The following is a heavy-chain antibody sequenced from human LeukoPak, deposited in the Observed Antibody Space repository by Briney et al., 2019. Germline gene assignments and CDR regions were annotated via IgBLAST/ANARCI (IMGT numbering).Heavy chain of an antibody. CDR3: ARDFNLVGVPYFGP. V-gene: IGHV3-21*01. D-gene: IGHD2-8*01. CDR2: ISGTSSYI. CDR1: GFIFSSYP. Sequence: GGSLRLSCAASGFIFSSYPMNWVRQAPGKGLEWVSTISGTSSYIQYADSVKGRFTISRDNAKNSLYLQMNSLRAEDTAVYYCARDFNLVGVPYFGPWGQGTLVTVSS. J-gene: IGHJ5*02.